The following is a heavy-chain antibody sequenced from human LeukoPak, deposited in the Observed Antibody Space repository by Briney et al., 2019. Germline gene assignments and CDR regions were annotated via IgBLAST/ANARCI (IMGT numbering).Heavy chain of an antibody. Sequence: SVKVSCKASGGTFSSYAISWVRQAPGQGLEWMGGIIPIFDTANYAQKFQGRVTITADESTSTAYMELSSLRSEDTAVYYCARGPPDYYDSSGYYSAGWGQGTLVTVSS. CDR3: ARGPPDYYDSSGYYSAG. CDR2: IIPIFDTA. V-gene: IGHV1-69*01. D-gene: IGHD3-22*01. J-gene: IGHJ4*02. CDR1: GGTFSSYA.